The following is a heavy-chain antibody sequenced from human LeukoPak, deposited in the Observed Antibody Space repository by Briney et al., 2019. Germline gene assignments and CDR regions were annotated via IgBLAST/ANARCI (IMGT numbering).Heavy chain of an antibody. J-gene: IGHJ6*02. D-gene: IGHD3-10*01. Sequence: SVKVSCKASGGSFSSYAISWVRQAPGQGLEWMGRIIPILGIANYAQKFQGRVTITADKSTSTAYMELSSLRSEDTAVYYCARESLVSGSPNYYYYGMDVWGQGTTVTVSS. CDR2: IIPILGIA. V-gene: IGHV1-69*04. CDR1: GGSFSSYA. CDR3: ARESLVSGSPNYYYYGMDV.